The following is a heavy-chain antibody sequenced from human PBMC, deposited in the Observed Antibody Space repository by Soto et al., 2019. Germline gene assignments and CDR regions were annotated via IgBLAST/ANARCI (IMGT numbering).Heavy chain of an antibody. D-gene: IGHD3-22*01. CDR3: AKDYYDSSGSPTPNFDY. J-gene: IGHJ4*02. CDR1: GFTFSSYA. CDR2: ISGSGGST. V-gene: IGHV3-23*01. Sequence: PGGSLRLSCAASGFTFSSYAMSWVRQAPGKGLEWVSAISGSGGSTYYADSVKGRFTISRDNSKNTLYLQMNSLRAEDTAVYYCAKDYYDSSGSPTPNFDYWGQGTLVTVSS.